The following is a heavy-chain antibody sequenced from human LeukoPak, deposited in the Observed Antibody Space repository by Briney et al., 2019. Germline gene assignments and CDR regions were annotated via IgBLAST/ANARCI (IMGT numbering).Heavy chain of an antibody. CDR2: ISGSGGTT. D-gene: IGHD3-22*01. J-gene: IGHJ3*02. CDR3: AKGRTYDSPDAFDI. Sequence: GGSLRLSCAASGFTFSNYAMSWVRQAPGKGLEWVSAISGSGGTTFYADSVKGRFTISRDNPKNTLYLQMNSLRAEDTAVYYCAKGRTYDSPDAFDIWGQGTMVTVSS. V-gene: IGHV3-23*01. CDR1: GFTFSNYA.